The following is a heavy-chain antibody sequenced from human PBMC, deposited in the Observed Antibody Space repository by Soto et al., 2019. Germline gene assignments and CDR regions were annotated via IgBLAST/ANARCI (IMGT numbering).Heavy chain of an antibody. Sequence: GGSLRLSCAASGFTFSNAWMNWVRQAPGKGLEWVGRIQSKAGGGTTEYAASVKGRFTISRDDSKSIAYLQMNSLKTEDTAVYYCTRAPIMITFGGVIVPGTFDYWGQGTLVTVSS. CDR1: GFTFSNAW. J-gene: IGHJ4*02. CDR2: IQSKAGGGTT. V-gene: IGHV3-15*07. D-gene: IGHD3-16*02. CDR3: TRAPIMITFGGVIVPGTFDY.